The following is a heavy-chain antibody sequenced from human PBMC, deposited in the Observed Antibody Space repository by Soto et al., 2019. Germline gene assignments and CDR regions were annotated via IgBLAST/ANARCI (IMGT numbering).Heavy chain of an antibody. Sequence: LSLTCTVSGGSISSGDYYWSWIRQPPGKGLEWIGYIYYSGSTYYNPSLKSRVTISVDTSKNQFSLKLSSVTAADTAVYYCARVAVSERIYYYYGMDVWGQGTTVTVSS. CDR1: GGSISSGDYY. J-gene: IGHJ6*02. V-gene: IGHV4-30-4*01. CDR3: ARVAVSERIYYYYGMDV. D-gene: IGHD4-17*01. CDR2: IYYSGST.